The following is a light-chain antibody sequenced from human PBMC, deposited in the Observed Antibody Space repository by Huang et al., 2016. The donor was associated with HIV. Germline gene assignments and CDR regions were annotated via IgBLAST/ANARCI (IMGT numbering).Light chain of an antibody. V-gene: IGKV1-39*01. J-gene: IGKJ2*01. CDR2: SAS. CDR3: QQSYSSPPT. CDR1: QSISRY. Sequence: DIKMTQSPSSLSASVGERVTITCRASQSISRYLIWYQQKPGKAPKVLIHSASSLQSGVPSRFSGIGSGTDFTLTISRLQTEDFATYYCQQSYSSPPTFGQGTKVEIK.